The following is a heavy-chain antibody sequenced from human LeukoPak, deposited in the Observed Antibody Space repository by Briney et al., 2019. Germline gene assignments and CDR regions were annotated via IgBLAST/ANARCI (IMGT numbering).Heavy chain of an antibody. V-gene: IGHV3-21*01. CDR3: ASSEGGGSGSGYL. Sequence: PGGSLRLSCAASGFTFSSYSMNWVRQAPGKGLEWVSSISSSSSYIYYADSVKGRFTISKDNAKNSLYLQMNSLRAEDTAVYYCASSEGGGSGSGYLWGQGTLVTVSS. CDR2: ISSSSSYI. CDR1: GFTFSSYS. J-gene: IGHJ4*02. D-gene: IGHD3-10*01.